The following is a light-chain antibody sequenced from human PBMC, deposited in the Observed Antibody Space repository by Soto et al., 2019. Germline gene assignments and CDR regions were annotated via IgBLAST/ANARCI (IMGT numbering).Light chain of an antibody. CDR3: GSYTSSATLV. CDR1: SSNIGGYKY. CDR2: EVN. J-gene: IGLJ1*01. Sequence: QSALTQPASVSGSSGQSITISCIGASSNIGGYKYVSWYQQHPGKAPKLLIYEVNNRPSGVSNRFSGSKSGNTASLTISGLQADDEADYFCGSYTSSATLVFGTGTKVTVL. V-gene: IGLV2-14*01.